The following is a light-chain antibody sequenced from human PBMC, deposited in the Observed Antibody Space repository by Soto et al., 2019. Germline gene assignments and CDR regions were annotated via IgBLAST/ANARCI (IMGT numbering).Light chain of an antibody. CDR3: QQYGSSPRT. CDR1: RSVSSSY. Sequence: EIVLTQSPGTLSLSPGERATLSCRASRSVSSSYLAWYHQKPGQAPRLLIYGASSRATGIPDRFSGSGSGTDFTLTISRLEPEDVAVYYCQQYGSSPRTFGQGTKVEIK. V-gene: IGKV3-20*01. J-gene: IGKJ1*01. CDR2: GAS.